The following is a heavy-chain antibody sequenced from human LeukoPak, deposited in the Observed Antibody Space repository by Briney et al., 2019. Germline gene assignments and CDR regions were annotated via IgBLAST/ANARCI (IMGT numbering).Heavy chain of an antibody. D-gene: IGHD1-1*01. CDR3: ARGTGFGTFDS. Sequence: SGRSLRLSCAASGFIFSGYFMHWVRQAPGKGLEWVAIISLDGSNEYYADSVKGRFTISRDNSKNTLYLQMNSLRPEDTAVYFCARGTGFGTFDSWGQGTLVTVSS. CDR1: GFIFSGYF. V-gene: IGHV3-30-3*01. CDR2: ISLDGSNE. J-gene: IGHJ4*02.